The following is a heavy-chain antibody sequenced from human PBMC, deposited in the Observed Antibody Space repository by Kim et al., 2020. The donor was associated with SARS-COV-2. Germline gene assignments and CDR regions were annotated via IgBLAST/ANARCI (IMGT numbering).Heavy chain of an antibody. CDR2: IYSGGST. CDR3: ARDLAAAGTGGHFDY. V-gene: IGHV3-53*01. J-gene: IGHJ4*02. Sequence: GGSLRLSCAASGFTVSSNYMSWVRQAPGKGLEWVSVIYSGGSTYYADSVKGRFTISRDNSKNTLYLQMNSLRAEDTAVYYCARDLAAAGTGGHFDYWGQGTLVTVSS. D-gene: IGHD6-13*01. CDR1: GFTVSSNY.